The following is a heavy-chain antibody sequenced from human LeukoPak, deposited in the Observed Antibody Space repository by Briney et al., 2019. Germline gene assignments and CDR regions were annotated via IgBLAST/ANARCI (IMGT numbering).Heavy chain of an antibody. D-gene: IGHD5-18*01. CDR1: GYSISSGYY. J-gene: IGHJ2*01. CDR2: IYHSGST. CDR3: ARAAPKREYSHIPIGGYFDL. V-gene: IGHV4-38-2*02. Sequence: SETLSLTCTVSGYSISSGYYWGWIRQPPGKGLEWIGSIYHSGSTYYNPSLKSRVTISVDTSKNQFSLKLSSVTAADTAVYYCARAAPKREYSHIPIGGYFDLWGRGTLVTVSS.